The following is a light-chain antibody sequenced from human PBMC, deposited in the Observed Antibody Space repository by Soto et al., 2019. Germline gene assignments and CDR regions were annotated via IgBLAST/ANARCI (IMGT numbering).Light chain of an antibody. CDR3: QQYHSRTA. V-gene: IGKV3-15*01. CDR2: GAA. CDR1: QSVFSS. J-gene: IGKJ1*01. Sequence: EIVMTQSPATLSVSLGERVTLSCRASQSVFSSLAWYQQKPGQAPRLLIYGAATRPIGIPARFSGSGSGTEFTLTISSLQSEDFAVYYCQQYHSRTAFGRGTKVDIK.